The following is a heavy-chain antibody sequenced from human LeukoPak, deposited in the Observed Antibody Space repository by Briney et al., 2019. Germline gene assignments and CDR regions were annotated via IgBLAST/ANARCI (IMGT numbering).Heavy chain of an antibody. Sequence: SETLSLTCGISGHSTTRGYYWAWFRQSPGKGLEWIATFFQSEKSFYNASLKSRVIMSLDTSKSQFSLSLTSVTAADTAVYYCARVLPVPYLLDSWGQGTHVTVSS. CDR3: ARVLPVPYLLDS. J-gene: IGHJ4*02. CDR1: GHSTTRGYY. D-gene: IGHD2/OR15-2a*01. V-gene: IGHV4-38-2*01. CDR2: FFQSEKS.